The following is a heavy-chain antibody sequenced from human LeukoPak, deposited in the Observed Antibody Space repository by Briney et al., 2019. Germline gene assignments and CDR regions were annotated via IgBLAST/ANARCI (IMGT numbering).Heavy chain of an antibody. J-gene: IGHJ4*02. CDR2: INQDGGEK. CDR3: ARDGYSTSSVFRN. CDR1: GFTISSHW. V-gene: IGHV3-7*01. Sequence: GGSLRLSCAASGFTISSHWMSWVRQAPGKGLEWVANINQDGGEKNFVDSVKGRFTISRDNAKNSLYMQMNSLKVEDTAVYYCARDGYSTSSVFRNWGQGTLVSVSS. D-gene: IGHD6-6*01.